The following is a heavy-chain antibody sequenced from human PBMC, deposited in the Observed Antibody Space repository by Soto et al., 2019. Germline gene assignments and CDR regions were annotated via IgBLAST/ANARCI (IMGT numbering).Heavy chain of an antibody. J-gene: IGHJ4*02. CDR3: ARETRITMVRGVIITLAYFDY. CDR1: GGSVSSGSYY. CDR2: IYYSGST. V-gene: IGHV4-61*01. Sequence: QVQLQESGPGLVKPSETLSLTCTVSGGSVSSGSYYWSWIRQPPGKGLEWIGYIYYSGSTNYNPSLKRGVTISVDTSKNQVPLKLSSVTAADTAVYYCARETRITMVRGVIITLAYFDYWGQGTLVTVSS. D-gene: IGHD3-10*01.